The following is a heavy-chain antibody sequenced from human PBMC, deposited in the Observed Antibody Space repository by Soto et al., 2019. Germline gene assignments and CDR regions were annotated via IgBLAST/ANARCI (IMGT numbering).Heavy chain of an antibody. D-gene: IGHD2-15*01. CDR3: ARDQYCSGGSCPRWFDP. J-gene: IGHJ5*02. CDR2: ISAYNGNT. Sequence: ASVKVSCKASGYTFTIYGISWVRQAPGQGLEWMGWISAYNGNTNYAQKLQGRVTMTTDTSTSTAYMELRSLRSDDTAVYYCARDQYCSGGSCPRWFDPWGQGTLVTVSS. V-gene: IGHV1-18*04. CDR1: GYTFTIYG.